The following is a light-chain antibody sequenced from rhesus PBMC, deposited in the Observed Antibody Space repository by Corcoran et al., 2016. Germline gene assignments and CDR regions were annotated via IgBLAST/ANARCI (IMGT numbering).Light chain of an antibody. Sequence: DIVMTQTPLSLPVTPGEPASISCRSSQSLLHSGGKTYLDWYLQKPGQSPQLLIYEVSNRASGVPDRFSGSGAGTAFTLKISRVEAEDVGIYYCMQGIQLPLTFGGGTKVEIK. CDR2: EVS. J-gene: IGKJ4*01. CDR3: MQGIQLPLT. CDR1: QSLLHSGGKTY. V-gene: IGKV2-90*01.